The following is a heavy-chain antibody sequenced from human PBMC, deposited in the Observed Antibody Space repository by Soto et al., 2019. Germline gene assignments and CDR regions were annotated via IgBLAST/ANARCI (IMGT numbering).Heavy chain of an antibody. CDR3: AREGGDYDILTGYYYH. J-gene: IGHJ5*02. D-gene: IGHD3-9*01. CDR2: IWYDGSNK. Sequence: PGGSLRLSCAASGFTFSSYGMHWVRQAPGKGLEWVAVIWYDGSNKYYADSVKGRFTISRDNSKNTLYLQMNSLRAEDTAVYYCAREGGDYDILTGYYYHWGQGTLVTVSS. V-gene: IGHV3-33*01. CDR1: GFTFSSYG.